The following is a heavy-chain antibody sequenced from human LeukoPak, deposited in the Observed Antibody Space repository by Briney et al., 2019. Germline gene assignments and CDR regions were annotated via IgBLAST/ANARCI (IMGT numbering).Heavy chain of an antibody. CDR3: ARVAAAGTDY. V-gene: IGHV3-30*03. Sequence: PGRSLRLSCAASGFTFSSYGMHWVRQAPGKGLEWVAVISYDGSNKYYADSVKGRFTISRDNSKNTLYLQMNSLRAEDTAVYYCARVAAAGTDYWGQGTLVTVSS. J-gene: IGHJ4*02. CDR1: GFTFSSYG. D-gene: IGHD6-13*01. CDR2: ISYDGSNK.